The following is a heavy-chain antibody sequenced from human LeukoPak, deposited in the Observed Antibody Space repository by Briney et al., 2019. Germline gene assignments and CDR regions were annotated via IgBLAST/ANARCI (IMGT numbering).Heavy chain of an antibody. Sequence: GPLRLSCAVSGFIFSDHYMDWVRQPPGKGLEWIGEINHSGSANYNPSLKSRVTISVDTSKNQFSLKLSSVTAADTAVYYCAGYGDSARAFDLWGRGTLVTVSS. J-gene: IGHJ2*01. CDR3: AGYGDSARAFDL. CDR2: INHSGSA. D-gene: IGHD4-17*01. V-gene: IGHV4-34*08. CDR1: GFIFSDHY.